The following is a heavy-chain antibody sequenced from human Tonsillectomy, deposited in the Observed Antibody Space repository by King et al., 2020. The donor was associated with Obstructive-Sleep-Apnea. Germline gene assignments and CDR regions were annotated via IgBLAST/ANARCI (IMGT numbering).Heavy chain of an antibody. CDR3: AKVNGYTYGYVDY. Sequence: VQLVESGGGLVQPGGSLRLSCAASGFTLSSYAMTWVRQAPGKGLEWVSFISGSGGSTYYADSVKGRFTISRDNSKNTLYLQMNSLRAEDTAVYSCAKVNGYTYGYVDYWGQGTLVTVSS. CDR1: GFTLSSYA. D-gene: IGHD5-18*01. J-gene: IGHJ4*02. V-gene: IGHV3-23*04. CDR2: ISGSGGST.